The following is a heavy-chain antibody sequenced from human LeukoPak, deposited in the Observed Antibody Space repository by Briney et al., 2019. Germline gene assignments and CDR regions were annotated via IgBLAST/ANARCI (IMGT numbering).Heavy chain of an antibody. D-gene: IGHD1-1*01. V-gene: IGHV4-38-2*02. CDR1: GYSLSSGFY. Sequence: PSETLSLTCTVSGYSLSSGFYWGWIRQPPGKGLVWIATMFHSGDTYYNPSLESRVTISMDTSKNQFSLRLNSVTAADTALYYCARFGTRDNCCHPGVDTWGQGTPVTVSS. J-gene: IGHJ5*02. CDR2: MFHSGDT. CDR3: ARFGTRDNCCHPGVDT.